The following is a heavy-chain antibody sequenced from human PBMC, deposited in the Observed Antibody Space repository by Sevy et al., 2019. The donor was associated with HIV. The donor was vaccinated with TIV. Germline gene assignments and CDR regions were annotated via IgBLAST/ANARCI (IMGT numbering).Heavy chain of an antibody. J-gene: IGHJ5*01. Sequence: SETLSLTCTVSGGSITSLYWNWIRQPPAKGRGWIANIYYNGHINYNPSLKSRVTLSLHTSNNQFSLRLSSLAAADTAMYYCGGENAWCCGDSWGQGTLVTVSS. D-gene: IGHD2-15*01. CDR1: GGSITSLY. CDR3: GGENAWCCGDS. V-gene: IGHV4-59*08. CDR2: IYYNGHI.